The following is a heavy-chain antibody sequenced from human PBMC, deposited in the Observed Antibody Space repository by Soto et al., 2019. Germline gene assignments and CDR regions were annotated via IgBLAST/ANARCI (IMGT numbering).Heavy chain of an antibody. CDR1: GGTFSSYA. CDR3: ARDRPYPREYSPGWFDP. J-gene: IGHJ5*02. Sequence: QVQLVQSGAEVKKPGSSVKVSCKASGGTFSSYAISWVRQAPGQGLEWMGGIIPIFGTANYAQKFQGRVTITADESTSTAYMELSSLRSEDTAVYYCARDRPYPREYSPGWFDPWGQGTLVTVSS. V-gene: IGHV1-69*01. D-gene: IGHD6-6*01. CDR2: IIPIFGTA.